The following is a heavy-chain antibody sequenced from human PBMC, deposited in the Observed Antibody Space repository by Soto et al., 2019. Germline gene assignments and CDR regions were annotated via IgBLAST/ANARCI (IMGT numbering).Heavy chain of an antibody. D-gene: IGHD1-7*01. Sequence: GGSLRLSCAASGFTFDDYTMHWVRQAPGKGLEWVSLISWDGGSTYYADSVKGRFTISRDNSKNSLYLQMNSLRTEDTALYYCAKESGDWNYYFDYWGQGTLVTVSS. CDR1: GFTFDDYT. CDR2: ISWDGGST. V-gene: IGHV3-43*01. J-gene: IGHJ4*02. CDR3: AKESGDWNYYFDY.